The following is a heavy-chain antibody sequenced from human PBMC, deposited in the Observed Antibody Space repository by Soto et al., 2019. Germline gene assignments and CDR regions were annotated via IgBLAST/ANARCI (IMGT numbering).Heavy chain of an antibody. CDR2: ISGFNGNT. D-gene: IGHD3-16*01. Sequence: AAVKVSCKASGYTFNFYGITWVRQAPGQGLEWMGWISGFNGNTNYAADLQGRVTMTTDTSTSTAYMELRGLRSDDTAVYYCARIGVSSGHESPDFDSWGQGTLVTVSS. V-gene: IGHV1-18*01. CDR1: GYTFNFYG. J-gene: IGHJ4*02. CDR3: ARIGVSSGHESPDFDS.